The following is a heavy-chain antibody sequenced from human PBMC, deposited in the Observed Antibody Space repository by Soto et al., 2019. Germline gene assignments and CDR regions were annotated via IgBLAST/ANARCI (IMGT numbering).Heavy chain of an antibody. Sequence: QVQLVESGGGVVQPGRSLRLSCAASGFTFSAYGMHWVRQAPGKGLEWVAVISYDGSKKYYADSVKGRFTISRDNSRNTQYRQMGTLSAGATVVSYCAKDITSTGYSSAWYGGGDYWGQGTLVTVSS. J-gene: IGHJ4*02. V-gene: IGHV3-30*18. CDR3: AKDITSTGYSSAWYGGGDY. CDR2: ISYDGSKK. D-gene: IGHD6-19*01. CDR1: GFTFSAYG.